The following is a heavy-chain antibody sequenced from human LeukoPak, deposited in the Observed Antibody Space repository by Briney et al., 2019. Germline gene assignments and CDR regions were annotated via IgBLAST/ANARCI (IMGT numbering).Heavy chain of an antibody. Sequence: ASVKVSCNASGGTFSSYAISWVRQAPGQGLEWMGRIIPILGIANYAQKFQGRVTITADKSTSTAYMELSSLRSEDTAVYYCARFQPAGPFDPWGQGTLVTVSS. CDR3: ARFQPAGPFDP. D-gene: IGHD1-14*01. CDR2: IIPILGIA. J-gene: IGHJ5*02. CDR1: GGTFSSYA. V-gene: IGHV1-69*04.